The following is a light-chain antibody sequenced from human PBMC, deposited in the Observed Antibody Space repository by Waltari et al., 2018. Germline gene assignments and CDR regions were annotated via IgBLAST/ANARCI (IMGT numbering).Light chain of an antibody. Sequence: EIVLTQSPGTLSLSPGERATLSCRASQSVSSSYLAWYQQKPGQAPSLLIYGASSRATGIPDRVSGSGSGTDFTLTISRLEPEDFAVYYCQQYGSSRIFTFGPGTKVDIK. CDR1: QSVSSSY. CDR3: QQYGSSRIFT. V-gene: IGKV3-20*01. J-gene: IGKJ3*01. CDR2: GAS.